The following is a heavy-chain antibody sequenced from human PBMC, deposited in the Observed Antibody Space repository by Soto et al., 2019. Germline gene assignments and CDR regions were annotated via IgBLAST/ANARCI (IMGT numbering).Heavy chain of an antibody. D-gene: IGHD1-26*01. J-gene: IGHJ4*01. CDR2: IVVGSGNT. Sequence: SVKVSCKASGFTFTSSAMQWVRQARGQRLEWIGWIVVGSGNTNYAQKFQERVTITRDMSTSTAYMELSSLRSEDTAVYYCARVDLGSGSFAIFDYWGHGNLVTVSS. CDR3: ARVDLGSGSFAIFDY. V-gene: IGHV1-58*02. CDR1: GFTFTSSA.